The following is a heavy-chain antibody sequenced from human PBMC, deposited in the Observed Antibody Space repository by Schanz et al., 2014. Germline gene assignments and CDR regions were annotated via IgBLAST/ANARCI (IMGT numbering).Heavy chain of an antibody. D-gene: IGHD3-3*01. CDR3: ASDFWSGYSHYYYGLDV. V-gene: IGHV1-2*02. Sequence: QLVQSGAEVKKPGASVKVSCKASGYTLTAYYMHWVRQAPGQGLEWMGWINPDSGGTNYAQKFQGRVTMTRDMSINTAYMELSRLRSDDSAVYYCASDFWSGYSHYYYGLDVWGQGTTVTVSS. J-gene: IGHJ6*02. CDR1: GYTLTAYY. CDR2: INPDSGGT.